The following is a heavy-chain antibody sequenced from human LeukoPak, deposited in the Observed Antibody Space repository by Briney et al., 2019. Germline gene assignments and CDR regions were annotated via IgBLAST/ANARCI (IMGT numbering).Heavy chain of an antibody. J-gene: IGHJ4*02. CDR2: IRQDGSEK. V-gene: IGHV3-7*03. CDR3: ARGGEDIVVVVAATADY. Sequence: GGSLRLSCAASGFTFSSYWMSWVRQAPGKGLEWVANIRQDGSEKYYVDSVKVRFTISRDNAKNSLYLQMNSLRAEDTAVYYCARGGEDIVVVVAATADYWGQGTLVTVSS. CDR1: GFTFSSYW. D-gene: IGHD2-15*01.